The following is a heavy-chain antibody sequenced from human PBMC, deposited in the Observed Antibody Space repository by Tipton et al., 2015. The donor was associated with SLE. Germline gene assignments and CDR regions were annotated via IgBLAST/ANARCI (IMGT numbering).Heavy chain of an antibody. V-gene: IGHV4-59*01. D-gene: IGHD4-17*01. CDR2: ISNSGCT. J-gene: IGHJ4*02. CDR1: GTSISRFY. Sequence: TLSLTCTVSGTSISRFYWNWIRQSPGKGLEWIGYISNSGCTNYNPSLKSRVTISVDTSKNQFSLNLYSVTAADTAVYYCARGGDRDRGDYVDNSRDDWGEGTSVTVSS. CDR3: ARGGDRDRGDYVDNSRDD.